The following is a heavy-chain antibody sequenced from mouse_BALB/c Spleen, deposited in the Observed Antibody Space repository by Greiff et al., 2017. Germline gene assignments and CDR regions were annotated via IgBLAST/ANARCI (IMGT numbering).Heavy chain of an antibody. V-gene: IGHV1-4*02. CDR2: INPSSGDT. Sequence: VQLQQSAAELARPGASVKMSCKASGYTFTSYTMHWVKQRPGQGLEWIGYINPSSGDTEYNQKFKDKTTLTADKSSSTAYMQLSSLTSEDSAVYYCARAYYRYDWFAYWGQGTLVTVSA. J-gene: IGHJ3*01. CDR3: ARAYYRYDWFAY. D-gene: IGHD2-14*01. CDR1: GYTFTSYT.